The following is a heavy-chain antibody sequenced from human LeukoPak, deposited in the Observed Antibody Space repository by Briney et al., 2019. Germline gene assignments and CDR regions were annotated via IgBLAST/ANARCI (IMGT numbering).Heavy chain of an antibody. CDR3: AREAQDFRTGNHRPGHYDYMDV. J-gene: IGHJ6*03. D-gene: IGHD1-14*01. V-gene: IGHV1-2*02. Sequence: GASVKVSCKASGYTFTGYYMHWVRQAPGQGLEWMGWINANSGGTNYAQKFQGRVTMTRDTSISTAYMELSRLRSDDTAVYYCAREAQDFRTGNHRPGHYDYMDVWGKGTAVTVSS. CDR1: GYTFTGYY. CDR2: INANSGGT.